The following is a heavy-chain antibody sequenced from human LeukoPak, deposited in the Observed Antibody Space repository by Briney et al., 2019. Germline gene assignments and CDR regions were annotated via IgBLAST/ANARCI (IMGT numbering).Heavy chain of an antibody. J-gene: IGHJ6*02. Sequence: GESLKISCEGSGYSFTSYWIGWVRQMPGKGLEWMGIIFPGDSDTRYSPSFQGQVTISADKSINTAYLQWSSLKASDTAMYYCARAQNYYYYGMDVWGQGTTVTVSS. CDR1: GYSFTSYW. CDR3: ARAQNYYYYGMDV. V-gene: IGHV5-51*01. CDR2: IFPGDSDT.